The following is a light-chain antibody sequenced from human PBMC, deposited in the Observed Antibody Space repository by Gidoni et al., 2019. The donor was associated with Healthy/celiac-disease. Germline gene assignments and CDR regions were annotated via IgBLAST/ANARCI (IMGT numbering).Light chain of an antibody. V-gene: IGKV1-33*01. CDR3: QQYDNLPT. J-gene: IGKJ4*01. CDR2: DAS. Sequence: DIQMTQSPSSLSASVGDRVTITCQASQDISNSLNWYQQKPGKAPKLLIYDASNLETGVPSKFSGSGSGTDFTFTSSSLQPEDIATYYCQQYDNLPTFGGGTKVEIK. CDR1: QDISNS.